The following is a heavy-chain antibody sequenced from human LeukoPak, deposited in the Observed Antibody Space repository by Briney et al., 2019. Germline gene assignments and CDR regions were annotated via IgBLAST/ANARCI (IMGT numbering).Heavy chain of an antibody. V-gene: IGHV4-38-2*01. CDR2: IYHSGST. D-gene: IGHD3-22*01. CDR1: GYSISSGHY. J-gene: IGHJ4*02. CDR3: ARNDSSGYFDY. Sequence: SETLSLTCAVSGYSISSGHYWGWIRQPPGKGLEWIGGIYHSGSTSYNPSLKSRVTISVDTSKNQFSLKLDSVTAADTAVYYCARNDSSGYFDYWGQGTLVTVSS.